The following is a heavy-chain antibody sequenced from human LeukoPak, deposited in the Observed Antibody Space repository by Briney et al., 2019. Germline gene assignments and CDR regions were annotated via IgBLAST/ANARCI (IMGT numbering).Heavy chain of an antibody. CDR3: ARGQRWLRSLNMDV. Sequence: SETLSLTCAVYGGSFSGYYWSWIRQPPGKGLEWSGEINHSGSTNYNPSLKSRVTISVDTSKKQFSLKLSSVTAADTAVYYCARGQRWLRSLNMDVWGKGTTVTVSS. CDR2: INHSGST. J-gene: IGHJ6*03. CDR1: GGSFSGYY. V-gene: IGHV4-34*01. D-gene: IGHD5-12*01.